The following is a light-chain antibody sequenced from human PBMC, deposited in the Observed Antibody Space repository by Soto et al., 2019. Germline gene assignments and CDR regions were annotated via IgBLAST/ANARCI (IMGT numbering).Light chain of an antibody. V-gene: IGLV1-40*01. CDR2: GNT. CDR3: QSYDSSLITYV. CDR1: SSNIGAGYD. Sequence: QSVLTQPPSVSGAPGQRVTISCTGSSSNIGAGYDVHWYQRLPGTAPKLLIYGNTNRPSGVPDRFSGSKSDTSASLAIARLQAEDEADYYCQSYDSSLITYVFGTGTKVTVL. J-gene: IGLJ1*01.